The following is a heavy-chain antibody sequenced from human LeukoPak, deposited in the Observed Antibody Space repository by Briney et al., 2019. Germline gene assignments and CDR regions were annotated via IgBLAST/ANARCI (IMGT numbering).Heavy chain of an antibody. V-gene: IGHV4-39*01. J-gene: IGHJ4*02. Sequence: SETPSLTCTVSGGSISSSSYYWGWIRQPPGKGLEWIGSIYYSGSTYYNPSLKSRVTISVDTSKNQFSLKLSAVTAADTAVYYCARWYSHYFDYWGQGTLVTVSS. CDR2: IYYSGST. CDR1: GGSISSSSYY. CDR3: ARWYSHYFDY. D-gene: IGHD6-13*01.